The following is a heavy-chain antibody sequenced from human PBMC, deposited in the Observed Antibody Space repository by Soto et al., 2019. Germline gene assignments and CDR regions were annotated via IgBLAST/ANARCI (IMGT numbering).Heavy chain of an antibody. V-gene: IGHV1-69*04. Sequence: SVKVSCKASGYTFTSYDINWVRQATGQGLEWMGRINPIIGIPNYAQKFQGRVTITADTSNNQLSLQLNSVTPDDTAVYYCARLIGNSWLDSWGQGTLVTVSS. CDR2: INPIIGIP. J-gene: IGHJ5*01. CDR3: ARLIGNSWLDS. D-gene: IGHD2-8*01. CDR1: GYTFTSYD.